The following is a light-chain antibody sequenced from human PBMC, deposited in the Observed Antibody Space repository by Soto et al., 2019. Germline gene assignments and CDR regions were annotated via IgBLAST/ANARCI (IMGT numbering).Light chain of an antibody. CDR2: GAS. J-gene: IGKJ2*01. CDR3: QQYDNWPPYT. CDR1: QSVSSN. V-gene: IGKV3-15*01. Sequence: EIVMTQSPATLSVSPGERATLSCRASQSVSSNLAWYQQKPGQAPRLLIYGASTRATGIPARFSGSGSGTDFTLTITGLQSEDFAVYYCQQYDNWPPYTFGQGTKVDIK.